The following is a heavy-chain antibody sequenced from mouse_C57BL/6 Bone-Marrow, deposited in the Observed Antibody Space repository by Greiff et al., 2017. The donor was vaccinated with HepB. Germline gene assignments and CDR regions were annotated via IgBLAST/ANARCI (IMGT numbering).Heavy chain of an antibody. CDR2: INPYNGGT. J-gene: IGHJ3*01. V-gene: IGHV1-19*01. Sequence: EVKLMESGPVLVKPGASVKMSCKASGYTFTDYYMNWVKQSHGKSLEWIGVINPYNGGTSYNQKFKGKATLTVDKSSSTAYMELNSLTSEDSAVYYCARIIYDGYYGFAYWGQGTLVTVSA. D-gene: IGHD2-3*01. CDR3: ARIIYDGYYGFAY. CDR1: GYTFTDYY.